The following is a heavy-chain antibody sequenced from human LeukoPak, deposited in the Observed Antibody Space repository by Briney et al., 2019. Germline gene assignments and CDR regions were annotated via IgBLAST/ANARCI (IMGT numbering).Heavy chain of an antibody. CDR2: IYYSGST. CDR1: GGSISSSSYY. D-gene: IGHD6-13*01. CDR3: ARDPGIAAAGTVAGWFDP. Sequence: MTSETLSLTCTVSGGSISSSSYYWGWIRQPPGKGLEWIGSIYYSGSTYYNPSLKSRVTISVDTSKNQFSLKLSSVTAADTAVYYCARDPGIAAAGTVAGWFDPWGQGTLVTVSS. V-gene: IGHV4-39*07. J-gene: IGHJ5*02.